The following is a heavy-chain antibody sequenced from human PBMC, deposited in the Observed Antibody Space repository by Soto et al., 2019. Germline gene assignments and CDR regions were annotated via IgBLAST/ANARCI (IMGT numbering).Heavy chain of an antibody. CDR2: ISSSSSTI. CDR1: GFTFSSYS. J-gene: IGHJ6*03. V-gene: IGHV3-48*01. D-gene: IGHD2-2*01. CDR3: VEMEGSSTSRHPHYYMDV. Sequence: GGSLRLSCAASGFTFSSYSMNWVRQAPGKGLEWVSYISSSSSTIYYADSVKGRFTISRDNAKNSLYLQMNSLRAEDTAVYYCVEMEGSSTSRHPHYYMDVWGKGTTVTVSS.